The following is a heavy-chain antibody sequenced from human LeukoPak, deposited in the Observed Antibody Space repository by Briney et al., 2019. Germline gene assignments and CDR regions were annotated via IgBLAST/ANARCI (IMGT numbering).Heavy chain of an antibody. V-gene: IGHV1-46*01. Sequence: ASVKVSCKASGYTFTNYYIHWVRQAPGQGLEWMGIINPGGGSATYAQKFQGRVTMTSDTSTSTVYMDLRSLRSDDTAVYYCARDDLGYSYGDESFDYWGQGTLVTVSS. CDR1: GYTFTNYY. CDR3: ARDDLGYSYGDESFDY. J-gene: IGHJ4*02. CDR2: INPGGGSA. D-gene: IGHD5-18*01.